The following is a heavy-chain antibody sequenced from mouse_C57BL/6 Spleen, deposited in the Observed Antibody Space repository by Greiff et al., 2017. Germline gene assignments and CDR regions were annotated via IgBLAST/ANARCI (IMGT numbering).Heavy chain of an antibody. J-gene: IGHJ1*03. Sequence: VQLQQPGAELVKPGASVKLSCKASGYTFTSYWMHWVKQRPGRGLEWIGRIDPNSGGTKYNEKFKSKATLTVDKPSSTAYMQLSSLTSEDSAVYYCARSGGFYYGIVALWYFEVWGTGATVTVSS. D-gene: IGHD1-1*01. CDR1: GYTFTSYW. CDR3: ARSGGFYYGIVALWYFEV. V-gene: IGHV1-72*01. CDR2: IDPNSGGT.